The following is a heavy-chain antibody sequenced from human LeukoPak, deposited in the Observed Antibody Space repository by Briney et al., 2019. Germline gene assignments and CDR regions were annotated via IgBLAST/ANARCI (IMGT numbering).Heavy chain of an antibody. CDR2: ISGSGGGT. CDR3: AKEYYYDSSGYRAHY. Sequence: PGGSLRLSCAAPGFTFSSYAMSWVRQAPGKGLEWVSAISGSGGGTYYADSVKGRFAISRDNSKNTLYLQMNSLRAEDTAVYYCAKEYYYDSSGYRAHYWGQGTLVTVSS. D-gene: IGHD3-22*01. V-gene: IGHV3-23*01. J-gene: IGHJ4*02. CDR1: GFTFSSYA.